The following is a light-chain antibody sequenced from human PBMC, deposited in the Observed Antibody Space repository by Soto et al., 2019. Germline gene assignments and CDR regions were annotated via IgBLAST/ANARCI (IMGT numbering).Light chain of an antibody. CDR1: SSDVGGYNY. CDR3: SSYTRSSTHPLYV. J-gene: IGLJ1*01. Sequence: QSVLTQPASVSGSPGQSITISCTGTSSDVGGYNYVSWYQQHPGKAPKLMIYDVSNRPSGVSNRFSGSKSGNTASLTISGLQAEDEADYYCSSYTRSSTHPLYVFGTGNKVTVL. V-gene: IGLV2-14*01. CDR2: DVS.